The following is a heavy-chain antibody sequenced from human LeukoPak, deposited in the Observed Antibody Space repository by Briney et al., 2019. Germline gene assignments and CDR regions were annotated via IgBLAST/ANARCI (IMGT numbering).Heavy chain of an antibody. CDR3: AKVAYSGSPPLYAFDI. J-gene: IGHJ3*02. V-gene: IGHV3-23*01. Sequence: GGSLTLSSAASGFTFTNFAMSWVRQAPGKGLEWVASISGSGSTTYYADSVQGRFTISRDNSKSTLFVQMKGLRAEDTAVYFCAKVAYSGSPPLYAFDIWGQGTVVTVSS. CDR1: GFTFTNFA. CDR2: ISGSGSTT. D-gene: IGHD1-26*01.